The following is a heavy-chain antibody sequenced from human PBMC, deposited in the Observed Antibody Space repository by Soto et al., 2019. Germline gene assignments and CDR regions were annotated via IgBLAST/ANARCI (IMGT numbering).Heavy chain of an antibody. CDR1: GGSIRSYY. D-gene: IGHD3-22*01. J-gene: IGHJ4*02. CDR3: ARLLYDRSGYYYFDY. CDR2: IFYKGDT. V-gene: IGHV4-59*08. Sequence: PSETLSLTCTVSGGSIRSYYWNWIRQPPGKGLEWIGYIFYKGDTNYNPSLKSRVTISLDTSKSQFSLKLSSVTAADTAVYYCARLLYDRSGYYYFDYWGQGTLVTAPQ.